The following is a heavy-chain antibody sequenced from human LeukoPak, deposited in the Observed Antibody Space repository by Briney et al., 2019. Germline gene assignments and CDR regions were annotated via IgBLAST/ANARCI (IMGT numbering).Heavy chain of an antibody. CDR1: GFTFSSYS. CDR3: AKYVSAKGPPYALDV. Sequence: GGSLRLSCAASGFTFSSYSMNWVRQAPGKGLEWVSYISSSSSTISYADSVKGRFTISRDNAKNSLYLQMNSLRAEDTAVYYCAKYVSAKGPPYALDVWGQGTTVTVSS. V-gene: IGHV3-48*01. CDR2: ISSSSSTI. J-gene: IGHJ6*02. D-gene: IGHD2/OR15-2a*01.